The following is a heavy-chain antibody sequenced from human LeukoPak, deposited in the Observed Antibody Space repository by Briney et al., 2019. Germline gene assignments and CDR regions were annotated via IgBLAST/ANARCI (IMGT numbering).Heavy chain of an antibody. Sequence: SETLCLTCAVSGGSFRGYYWTWIRQPPGKGLEWIGEINHSGGANYNPSLKSRVTISLDTSKNQFSLKLSSVTAADTALYYCARGQGTVTTHWGQGTLVTVSS. CDR2: INHSGGA. D-gene: IGHD4-17*01. CDR1: GGSFRGYY. CDR3: ARGQGTVTTH. J-gene: IGHJ4*02. V-gene: IGHV4-34*01.